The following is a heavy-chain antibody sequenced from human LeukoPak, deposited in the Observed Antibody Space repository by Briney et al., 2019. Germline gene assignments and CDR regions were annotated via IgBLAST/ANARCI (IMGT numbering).Heavy chain of an antibody. CDR2: ISSDATTT. D-gene: IGHD3-22*01. CDR1: GFTFSNYA. Sequence: PGGSLRLSCTASGFTFSNYAMHWVRQAPGKGLEWVAVISSDATTTYYADSVKGRFTISRDNAKNSLYLQMNSLRAEDTAVYYSARARPTTNYYDSSGLPDAFDIWGQGTMVTVSS. CDR3: ARARPTTNYYDSSGLPDAFDI. V-gene: IGHV3-30-3*01. J-gene: IGHJ3*02.